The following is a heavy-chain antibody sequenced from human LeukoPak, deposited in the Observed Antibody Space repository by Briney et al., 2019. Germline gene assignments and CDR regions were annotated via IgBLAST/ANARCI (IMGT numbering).Heavy chain of an antibody. V-gene: IGHV3-48*01. CDR2: ISSGSISI. J-gene: IGHJ4*02. D-gene: IGHD3-10*01. Sequence: GGSLRLSCVASGFSFSTYSMNWVRQAPGKGPEWVSYISSGSISIYYADSVKGRFTISRDNSKNTLYLQMNSLRAEDTAVYYCAKVGVRGVIINHPDYWGQGTLVTVSS. CDR1: GFSFSTYS. CDR3: AKVGVRGVIINHPDY.